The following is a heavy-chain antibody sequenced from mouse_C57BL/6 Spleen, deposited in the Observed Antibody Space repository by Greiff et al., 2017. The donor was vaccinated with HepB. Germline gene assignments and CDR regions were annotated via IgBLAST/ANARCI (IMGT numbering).Heavy chain of an antibody. D-gene: IGHD1-1*01. CDR1: GYTFTSYW. J-gene: IGHJ4*01. V-gene: IGHV1-69*01. CDR3: AREASGSSHYAMDY. CDR2: IDPSDSYT. Sequence: QVQLKQPGAELVMPGASVKLSCKASGYTFTSYWMHWVKQRPGQGLEWIGEIDPSDSYTNYNQKFKGKSTLTVDKSSSTAYMQLSSLTSEDSAVYYCAREASGSSHYAMDYWGQGTSGTVSA.